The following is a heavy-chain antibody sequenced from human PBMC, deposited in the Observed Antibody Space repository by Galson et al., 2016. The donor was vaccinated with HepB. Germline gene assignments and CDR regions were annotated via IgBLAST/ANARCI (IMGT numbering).Heavy chain of an antibody. CDR3: AKDRTLLVWLEMEPDDALDI. D-gene: IGHD3-10*01. CDR1: GFTFGSYA. CDR2: ISGSGVGT. V-gene: IGHV3-23*01. Sequence: SLRLSCAGSGFTFGSYAMNWVRQAPGKGLEWVSTISGSGVGTYYADSVKGRFIVSRDNSKNTLYLLMTSLTAEDTAVYYCAKDRTLLVWLEMEPDDALDIWGQGTLFTVAS. J-gene: IGHJ3*02.